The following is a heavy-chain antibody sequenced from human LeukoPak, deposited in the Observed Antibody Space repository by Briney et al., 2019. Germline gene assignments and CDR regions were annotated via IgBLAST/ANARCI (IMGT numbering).Heavy chain of an antibody. CDR1: GFTFTKCA. CDR3: AKVRTVVVPAAMVDY. V-gene: IGHV3-23*01. D-gene: IGHD2-2*01. J-gene: IGHJ4*02. CDR2: ITATGDTA. Sequence: GGSLRLSCVASGFTFTKCAMSWIRQAPGKGLEWVALITATGDTAYYADSVKGRFTISRDNSMNTVYMQMDSLRAEDTAIYYCAKVRTVVVPAAMVDYWGQGTLVTVSS.